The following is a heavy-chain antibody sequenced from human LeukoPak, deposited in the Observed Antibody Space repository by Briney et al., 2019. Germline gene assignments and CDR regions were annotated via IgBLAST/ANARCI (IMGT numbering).Heavy chain of an antibody. V-gene: IGHV4-34*01. CDR2: INHSGST. CDR3: ARGLDYGGNSGQAFDY. Sequence: SETLSLACAVYGGSFSGYYWSWIRQPPGKGLEWIGEINHSGSTNYNPSLKSRVTISVDTFKNQFSLKLSSVTAADTAVYYCARGLDYGGNSGQAFDYWGQGTLVTVSS. D-gene: IGHD4-23*01. J-gene: IGHJ4*02. CDR1: GGSFSGYY.